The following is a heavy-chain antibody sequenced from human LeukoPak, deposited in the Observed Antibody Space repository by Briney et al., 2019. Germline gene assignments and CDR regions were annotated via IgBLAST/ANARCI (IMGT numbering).Heavy chain of an antibody. V-gene: IGHV4-31*03. D-gene: IGHD3-10*01. CDR1: GGSISSGGYY. CDR2: IYYSGST. CDR3: ARDRRGVNDY. Sequence: PSETLSLTCTVSGGSISSGGYYWSWIRQHPGKGLEWIGYIYYSGSTYYNPSLKSRVTISVDTSKNQFSLKLSFVTAADTAVYYCARDRRGVNDYWGQGTLVTVSS. J-gene: IGHJ4*02.